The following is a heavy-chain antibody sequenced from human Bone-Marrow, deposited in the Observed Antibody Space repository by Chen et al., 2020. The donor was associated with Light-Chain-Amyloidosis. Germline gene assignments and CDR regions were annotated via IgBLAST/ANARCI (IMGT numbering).Heavy chain of an antibody. J-gene: IGHJ3*02. Sequence: EVRLVQSGPEVKKAGESLRISCEGFVYGFTTYWIGWVRQMPGKGLEWMGIINPCGSYTRYRPSFQGPGPISGDQAHTSALLEGGRLEASGTAMVYCVGGWGSHIWGQGTKVT. V-gene: IGHV5-51*01. CDR1: VYGFTTYW. CDR2: INPCGSYT. D-gene: IGHD3-10*01. CDR3: VGGWGSHI.